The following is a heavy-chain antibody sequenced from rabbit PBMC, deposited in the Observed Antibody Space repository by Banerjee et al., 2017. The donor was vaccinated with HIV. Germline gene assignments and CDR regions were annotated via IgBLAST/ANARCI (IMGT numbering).Heavy chain of an antibody. CDR2: IATKTGST. Sequence: QQQLEESGGGLVKPGGTLTLTCTASGVDVSGYYYMCWVRQAPGKGLELVACIATKTGSTWFARWVNGRFTISRSTSLNTVDLKMTSLTAADTATYFCAREARYAGYAGYGYGTFGYYGMDLWGQGTLVTV. CDR1: GVDVSGYYY. CDR3: AREARYAGYAGYGYGTFGYYGMDL. V-gene: IGHV1S43*01. D-gene: IGHD7-1*01. J-gene: IGHJ6*01.